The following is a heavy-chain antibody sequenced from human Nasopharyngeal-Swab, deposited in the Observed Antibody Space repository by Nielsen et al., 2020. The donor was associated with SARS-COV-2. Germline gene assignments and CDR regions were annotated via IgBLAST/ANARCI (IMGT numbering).Heavy chain of an antibody. Sequence: SCAASVFTFCSYEMNWVCHAPGKGPEWVSYISSSGSTIYYADSVKGRFTISRDNAKNSLYLQMNSLRAEDTAVYYCARALTQSIAVAGTLLPVYYDYYMDVWGKGTTVTVSS. J-gene: IGHJ6*03. CDR2: ISSSGSTI. CDR3: ARALTQSIAVAGTLLPVYYDYYMDV. CDR1: VFTFCSYE. D-gene: IGHD6-19*01. V-gene: IGHV3-48*03.